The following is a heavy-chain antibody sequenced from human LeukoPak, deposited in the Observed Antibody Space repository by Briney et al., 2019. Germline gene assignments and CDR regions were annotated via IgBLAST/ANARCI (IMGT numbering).Heavy chain of an antibody. CDR2: INQDGGEK. CDR3: ARDRGMVGQFDP. Sequence: HPGGSLRLSCVASGLTLSNFWMTWVRQAPGEGLEWVATINQDGGEKYYVDSVKGRFIISRDNAKNSLYLQMNSLRAEDTAVYYCARDRGMVGQFDPWGQGTLVTVSS. D-gene: IGHD2-8*01. CDR1: GLTLSNFW. V-gene: IGHV3-7*01. J-gene: IGHJ5*02.